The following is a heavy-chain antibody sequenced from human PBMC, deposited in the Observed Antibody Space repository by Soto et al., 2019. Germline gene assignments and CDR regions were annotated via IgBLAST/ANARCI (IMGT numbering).Heavy chain of an antibody. V-gene: IGHV3-7*01. Sequence: GGSLRLSCAASGFTFSSYWMSWVRQAPGKGLEWVANIKQDGSEKYYVDSVKGRFTISRDNAKNSLYLQMNSLRAEDTAVYYCARDGDNGDHTGSAFDIWGQGTMVTVSS. CDR2: IKQDGSEK. CDR3: ARDGDNGDHTGSAFDI. CDR1: GFTFSSYW. D-gene: IGHD4-17*01. J-gene: IGHJ3*02.